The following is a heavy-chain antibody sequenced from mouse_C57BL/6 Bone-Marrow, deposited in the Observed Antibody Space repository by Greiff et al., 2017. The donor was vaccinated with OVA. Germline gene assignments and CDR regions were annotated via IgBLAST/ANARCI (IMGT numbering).Heavy chain of an antibody. D-gene: IGHD3-1*01. CDR3: TTSQGYAMDY. CDR2: IDPENGDT. V-gene: IGHV14-4*01. J-gene: IGHJ4*01. Sequence: VQLQQSGAELVRPGASVKLSCTASGFNIKDDYMHWVKQRPEQGLEWIGWIDPENGDTEYASKFPGTATITADTSSNTAYLQLSSLPSEDTAVYYCTTSQGYAMDYWGQGTSVTVSS. CDR1: GFNIKDDY.